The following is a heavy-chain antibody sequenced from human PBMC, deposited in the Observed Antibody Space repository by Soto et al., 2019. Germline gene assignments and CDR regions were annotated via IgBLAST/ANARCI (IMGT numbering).Heavy chain of an antibody. CDR2: VHHAGST. D-gene: IGHD6-13*01. Sequence: LALTCTVSGDSITNGYYWGWIRQPPGRGLEWIASVHHAGSTFYSPSLMRRVTISVDRSKNQFSLKVTSVTVADTAVYYCARSTEATGTLKYWGQGTLVTVSS. V-gene: IGHV4-38-2*02. CDR3: ARSTEATGTLKY. J-gene: IGHJ4*02. CDR1: GDSITNGYY.